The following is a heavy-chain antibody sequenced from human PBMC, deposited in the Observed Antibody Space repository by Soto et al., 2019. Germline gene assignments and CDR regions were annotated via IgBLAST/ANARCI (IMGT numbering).Heavy chain of an antibody. CDR1: GYTFTSYG. CDR2: INVGNGNT. Sequence: WASVKVSCKASGYTFTSYGLHWVRQAPGQSLEWMGWINVGNGNTEYSQKFQDRVTITRDTSATTAYMEMRTLRSEDTAMYLCAREPLCGGECYEKWFDPLGPRALVTVSS. CDR3: AREPLCGGECYEKWFDP. D-gene: IGHD2-21*01. J-gene: IGHJ5*02. V-gene: IGHV1-3*01.